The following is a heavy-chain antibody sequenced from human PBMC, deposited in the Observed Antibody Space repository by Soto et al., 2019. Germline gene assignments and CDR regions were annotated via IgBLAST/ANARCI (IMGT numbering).Heavy chain of an antibody. CDR1: GGSLNSSY. CDR3: AKSSGYDFFYYGMDI. CDR2: IYARGVT. Sequence: SKILTLTCTIAGGSLNSSYWSWIRQAPGKGLEWIGRIYARGVTNYNPSLKSRVTMSGDPSRNQFSLRLTSVTVADTAVYYCAKSSGYDFFYYGMDIWGRGTTVTASS. J-gene: IGHJ6*02. D-gene: IGHD5-18*01. V-gene: IGHV4-4*07.